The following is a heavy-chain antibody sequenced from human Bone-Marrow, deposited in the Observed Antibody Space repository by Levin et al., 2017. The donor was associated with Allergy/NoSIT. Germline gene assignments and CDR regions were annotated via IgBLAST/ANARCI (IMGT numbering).Heavy chain of an antibody. V-gene: IGHV3-30*01. J-gene: IGHJ6*02. CDR3: ARTSPDTGSHFNYPYGMDV. CDR2: ISYDGSHK. Sequence: GGSLRLSCAGSGFTFDSYALYWVRQAPGRGLECLTAISYDGSHKYYADSVQGRLTVSRDNSKNMLFLQMDSLRPEDTAVYFCARTSPDTGSHFNYPYGMDVWGQGATVTVSS. D-gene: IGHD1-26*01. CDR1: GFTFDSYA.